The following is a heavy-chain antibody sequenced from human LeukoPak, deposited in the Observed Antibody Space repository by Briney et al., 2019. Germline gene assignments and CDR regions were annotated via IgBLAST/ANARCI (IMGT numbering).Heavy chain of an antibody. J-gene: IGHJ4*02. D-gene: IGHD6-13*01. CDR3: ASGAAAAPGLYYFDY. CDR2: IFYSGST. V-gene: IGHV4-59*01. CDR1: GGSISSYY. Sequence: SETLSLTCTVSGGSISSYYWSWIRQPPGKGLEWIGYIFYSGSTNYNPSLKSRVTISVDTSKNQFSLKLSSVTAADTAVYYCASGAAAAPGLYYFDYWGQGTLVTVSS.